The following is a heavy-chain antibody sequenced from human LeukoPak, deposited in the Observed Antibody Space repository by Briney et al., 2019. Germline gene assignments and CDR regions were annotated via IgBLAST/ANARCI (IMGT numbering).Heavy chain of an antibody. CDR3: AKAKAWLVPTYFDY. Sequence: PGGSLRHSCAASGFTFSSYAMSWVRQAPGKGLEWFSAISGSGGSTYYADSVKGRFTISRDNSKNTLYLQMNSLRAEDTAVYYCAKAKAWLVPTYFDYWGQGTLVTVSS. J-gene: IGHJ4*02. CDR2: ISGSGGST. D-gene: IGHD6-19*01. V-gene: IGHV3-23*01. CDR1: GFTFSSYA.